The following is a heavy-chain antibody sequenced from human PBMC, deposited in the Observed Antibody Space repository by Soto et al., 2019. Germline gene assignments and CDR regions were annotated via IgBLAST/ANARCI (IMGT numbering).Heavy chain of an antibody. V-gene: IGHV3-48*03. Sequence: GGSLRLSSAAYRFTLDNFEMNWVRQSPGKGLEWISYISSVGSTVNYAASVKGRFTISRDNAKNSLYLQMDGLRAEDTAVYYCAKEATNINNFDYWGQGTLVTVSS. CDR2: ISSVGSTV. CDR1: RFTLDNFE. D-gene: IGHD1-26*01. J-gene: IGHJ4*02. CDR3: AKEATNINNFDY.